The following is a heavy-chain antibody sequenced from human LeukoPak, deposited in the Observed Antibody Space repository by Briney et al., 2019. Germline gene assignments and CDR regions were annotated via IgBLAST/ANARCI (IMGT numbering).Heavy chain of an antibody. CDR3: ARGIQRSSSWSTYYYYYGMDV. CDR2: INHSGST. Sequence: SETLSLTCAVYGGSFSGYYWSWIRQPPGKGLEWIGEINHSGSTNCNPSLKSRVTISVDTSKNQFSLKLSSVTAADTAVYYCARGIQRSSSWSTYYYYYGMDVWGQGTTVTVSS. V-gene: IGHV4-34*01. CDR1: GGSFSGYY. D-gene: IGHD6-13*01. J-gene: IGHJ6*02.